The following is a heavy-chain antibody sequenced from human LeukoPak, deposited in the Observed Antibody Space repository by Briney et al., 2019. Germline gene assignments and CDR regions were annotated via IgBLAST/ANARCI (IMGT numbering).Heavy chain of an antibody. CDR2: IYYSGTT. Sequence: SETLSLTCTVSGGFISGYYWSWIRQPPGKGLEWIGYIYYSGTTNYNPSLKSRVTMSLDTSKNQFSLKLSSVTAADTAVYYCARDNTLGYCSSTSCPHPGGAFDIWGQGTMVTVSS. J-gene: IGHJ3*02. V-gene: IGHV4-59*01. CDR3: ARDNTLGYCSSTSCPHPGGAFDI. D-gene: IGHD2-2*01. CDR1: GGFISGYY.